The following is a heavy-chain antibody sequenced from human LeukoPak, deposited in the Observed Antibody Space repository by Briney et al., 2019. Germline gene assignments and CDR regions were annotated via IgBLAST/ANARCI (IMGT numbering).Heavy chain of an antibody. D-gene: IGHD2-15*01. CDR3: ARERKGRYCSGGSCKYRGAFDI. CDR2: IYYSGST. Sequence: PSETLSLTCTVSGGSISSSSYYWGWIRQPPGKGLEWIGSIYYSGSTYYNPSLKSRVTISVDTSKNQFSLKLSSVTAADTAAHYCARERKGRYCSGGSCKYRGAFDIWGQGTMVTVSS. CDR1: GGSISSSSYY. J-gene: IGHJ3*02. V-gene: IGHV4-39*02.